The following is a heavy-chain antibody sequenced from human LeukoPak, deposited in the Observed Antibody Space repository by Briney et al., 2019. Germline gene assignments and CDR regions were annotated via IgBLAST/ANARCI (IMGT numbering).Heavy chain of an antibody. V-gene: IGHV3-7*05. CDR3: ASEEASNPFDY. Sequence: PGGSLRLSCAASGFTFSNYEMNWVRQAPGKGLEWVANIKQDGSEKYYVDSVKGRFTISRDNAKNSLYLQMNSLRAEDTAVYYCASEEASNPFDYWGQGTLVTVSS. D-gene: IGHD4-11*01. CDR2: IKQDGSEK. J-gene: IGHJ4*02. CDR1: GFTFSNYE.